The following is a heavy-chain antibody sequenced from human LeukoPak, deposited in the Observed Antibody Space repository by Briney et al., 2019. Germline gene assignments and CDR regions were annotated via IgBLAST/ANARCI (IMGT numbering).Heavy chain of an antibody. CDR1: GGSINNYY. V-gene: IGHV4-59*08. CDR3: ARHPLRGGFDH. J-gene: IGHJ4*02. CDR2: VYESGDR. D-gene: IGHD5-12*01. Sequence: SETLSLTCTVSGGSINNYYWSWIRQPPGKGLEWIAYVYESGDRGYNPSLKSRVTISVDTSKNQLPLKLNSVTAADTAVYYCARHPLRGGFDHWGLGTLVAVSS.